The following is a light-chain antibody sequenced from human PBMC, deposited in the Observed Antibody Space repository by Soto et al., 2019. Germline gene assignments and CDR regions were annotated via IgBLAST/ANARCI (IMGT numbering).Light chain of an antibody. Sequence: QSVLTQPPSLSGAPGQRVTISCTGSRSNIGAGYDVHWYQHLPVTAPKVLIFDNSHRPSGVPDRFSGSKAGTSASLAITGLQAEDEAVYYCHSYVVSLRGPAFGGGTKLTVL. CDR1: RSNIGAGYD. CDR2: DNS. CDR3: HSYVVSLRGPA. J-gene: IGLJ2*01. V-gene: IGLV1-40*01.